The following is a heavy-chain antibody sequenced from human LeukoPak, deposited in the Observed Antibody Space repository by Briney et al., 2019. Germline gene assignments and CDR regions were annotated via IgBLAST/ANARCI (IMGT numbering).Heavy chain of an antibody. D-gene: IGHD6-19*01. CDR1: GFTFDDYA. Sequence: GGSLRLSCAASGFTFDDYAMHWVRQAPGKGLEWVSLISGDGGSTYYADSVKGRFTISRDNSKNSLYLQMNSLRTEDTALYYCAKGFTEWLVRSAFDIWGQGTMVTVSS. V-gene: IGHV3-43*02. CDR2: ISGDGGST. J-gene: IGHJ3*02. CDR3: AKGFTEWLVRSAFDI.